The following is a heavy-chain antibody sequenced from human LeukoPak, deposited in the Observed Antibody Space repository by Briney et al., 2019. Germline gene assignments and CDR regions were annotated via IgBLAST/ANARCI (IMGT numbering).Heavy chain of an antibody. V-gene: IGHV3-23*01. J-gene: IGHJ5*02. CDR1: GFTFSSYA. CDR2: ISGSGGST. CDR3: AKDSRALAAAGTSWFDP. Sequence: GGSLRLSCAASGFTFSSYAMSWVRQAPGKGLEWVSAISGSGGSTYYADSVKGRLTISRDNSKNTLYLQMNSLRAEDTAVYYCAKDSRALAAAGTSWFDPWGQGTLVTVSS. D-gene: IGHD6-13*01.